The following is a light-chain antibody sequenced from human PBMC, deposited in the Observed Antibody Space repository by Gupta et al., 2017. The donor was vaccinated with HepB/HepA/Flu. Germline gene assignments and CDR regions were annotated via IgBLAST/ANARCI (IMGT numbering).Light chain of an antibody. Sequence: DIVMTQSPDSLAVSLGERATINCKSSQKILYSSNNKNYLAWYQQKPGQPPKLLIYWASTRESGVPDRFSGSESGTDFTLTISSLQAEDVAVYYCQQDYSSPRTFGQGTKVEIK. J-gene: IGKJ1*01. CDR1: QKILYSSNNKNY. CDR3: QQDYSSPRT. CDR2: WAS. V-gene: IGKV4-1*01.